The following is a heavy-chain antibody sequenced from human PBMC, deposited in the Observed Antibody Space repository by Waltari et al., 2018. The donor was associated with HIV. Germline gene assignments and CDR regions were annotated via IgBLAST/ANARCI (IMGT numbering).Heavy chain of an antibody. V-gene: IGHV4-38-2*01. CDR1: SYSFSSAYS. D-gene: IGHD5-12*01. CDR3: ARGDIVATGGFDF. Sequence: QVQLQESGPGLVKPSETLSLTCAVSSYSFSSAYSWGWIRQSPGKGLEWIGSSSLRGSTDYNPSLKSRVTISVDTSKNQVSLKLSSVTAADTAVYYCARGDIVATGGFDFWGQGTLVTVSS. CDR2: SSLRGST. J-gene: IGHJ4*02.